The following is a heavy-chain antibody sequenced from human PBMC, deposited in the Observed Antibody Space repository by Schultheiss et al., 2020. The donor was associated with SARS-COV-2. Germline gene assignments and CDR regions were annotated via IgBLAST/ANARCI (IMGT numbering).Heavy chain of an antibody. D-gene: IGHD6-13*01. CDR3: ARDDPSAGRWFDP. CDR1: GGSISSYY. J-gene: IGHJ5*02. V-gene: IGHV4-59*12. CDR2: IYYSGST. Sequence: SETLSLTCTVSGGSISSYYWSWIRQPPGKGLEWIGYIYYSGSTNYNPSLKSRVTISVDTSKNQFSLQLNSVTPEDTAVYYCARDDPSAGRWFDPWGQGTLVTVSS.